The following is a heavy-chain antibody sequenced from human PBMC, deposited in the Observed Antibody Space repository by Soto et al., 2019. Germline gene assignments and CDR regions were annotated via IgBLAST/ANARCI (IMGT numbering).Heavy chain of an antibody. CDR3: ASGYSGYSSGWYFNYYYGMDV. CDR1: GYSISSNNW. D-gene: IGHD6-19*01. V-gene: IGHV4-28*01. CDR2: IYYDGST. Sequence: PSETLSLTCAVSGYSISSNNWWVWIRQPPGKALEWIGHIYYDGSTYYNPSLKSRATMSVDTSTNQFSLKLSSVTAVDTAVYYCASGYSGYSSGWYFNYYYGMDVWGQGTTVPVSS. J-gene: IGHJ6*02.